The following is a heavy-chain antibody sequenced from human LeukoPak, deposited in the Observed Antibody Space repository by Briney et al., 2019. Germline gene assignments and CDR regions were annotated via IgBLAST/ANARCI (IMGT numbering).Heavy chain of an antibody. CDR3: ARRGYYYDSGVYYYYFDY. Sequence: GESLKISCKGSGYSFTSYWLGWVRQMPGRGLEWMGLIYPGDSDTRYSPSFQGQVTISADRSISTAYLQWSSLKASDTAMYYCARRGYYYDSGVYYYYFDYWGQGTLVTVSS. D-gene: IGHD3-22*01. J-gene: IGHJ4*02. CDR1: GYSFTSYW. V-gene: IGHV5-51*01. CDR2: IYPGDSDT.